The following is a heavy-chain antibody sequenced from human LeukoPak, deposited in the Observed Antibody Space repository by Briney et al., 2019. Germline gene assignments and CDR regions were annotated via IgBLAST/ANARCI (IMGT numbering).Heavy chain of an antibody. CDR1: GGSFSGYY. V-gene: IGHV4-34*01. CDR3: ARACSSSWYWMGYFDY. D-gene: IGHD6-13*01. J-gene: IGHJ4*02. CDR2: INHSGST. Sequence: SETLSLTCAVYGGSFSGYYWSWIRQPPGKGLEWIGEINHSGSTNYNPSLKSRVTISVDTSKNQFSLKLSSVTAADTAVYYCARACSSSWYWMGYFDYWGQGTLVTVSS.